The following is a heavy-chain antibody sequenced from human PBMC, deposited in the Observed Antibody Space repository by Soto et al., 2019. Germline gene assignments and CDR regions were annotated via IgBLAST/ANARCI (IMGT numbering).Heavy chain of an antibody. CDR3: AKGGLGDCSTTSCLFXFDY. V-gene: IGHV3-23*01. CDR1: GFTFSRYA. CDR2: ISDSGST. J-gene: IGHJ4*02. Sequence: GGSLRLACTASGFTFSRYAMSWVRQAPGKGLEWVSTISDSGSTYYAESVKGRLTISRDNSKHTLYLQMNSLRAEDTAVYYCAKGGLGDCSTTSCLFXFDYWGLAALVTVSS. D-gene: IGHD2-2*01.